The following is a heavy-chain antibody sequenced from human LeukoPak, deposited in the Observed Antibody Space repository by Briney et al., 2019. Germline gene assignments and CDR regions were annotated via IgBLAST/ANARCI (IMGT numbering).Heavy chain of an antibody. CDR3: AKVPMYYYYMDV. CDR1: GGSFSGYY. V-gene: IGHV4-34*01. Sequence: SETLSLTCAVYGGSFSGYYWSWIRQPPGKGLEWIGEINHSGSTNYNPSLKSRVTISVDTSKNQFSLKLSSVTAADTAVYYCAKVPMYYYYMDVWGKGTTVTISS. CDR2: INHSGST. J-gene: IGHJ6*03.